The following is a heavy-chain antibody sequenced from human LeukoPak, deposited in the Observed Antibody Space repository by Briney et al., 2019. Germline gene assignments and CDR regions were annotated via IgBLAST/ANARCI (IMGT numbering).Heavy chain of an antibody. Sequence: GASVKVSCKASGYTFTNYGITWARQAPGQGLEWMGWISASSGNTNYAQKFQGRVTMTTDTSTRTADMELRSLRSDDTAVYYCAKGTSSGWYLGSDYGMDVWGQGTTVTVSS. J-gene: IGHJ6*02. CDR3: AKGTSSGWYLGSDYGMDV. D-gene: IGHD6-19*01. CDR2: ISASSGNT. CDR1: GYTFTNYG. V-gene: IGHV1-18*01.